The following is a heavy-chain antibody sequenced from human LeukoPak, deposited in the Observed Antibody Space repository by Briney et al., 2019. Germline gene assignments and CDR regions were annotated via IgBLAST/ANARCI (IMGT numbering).Heavy chain of an antibody. D-gene: IGHD7-27*01. Sequence: GGSLRLSCAASGFTFSSYAMSWVRQAPGKGLELVSTVSGSGGTTYYADSVKGRFTISRDNSKNTLYLQMNSLRAEDTAVYYCAKDPRALGYLDVWGKGTTVTVSS. CDR2: VSGSGGTT. CDR1: GFTFSSYA. V-gene: IGHV3-23*01. J-gene: IGHJ6*03. CDR3: AKDPRALGYLDV.